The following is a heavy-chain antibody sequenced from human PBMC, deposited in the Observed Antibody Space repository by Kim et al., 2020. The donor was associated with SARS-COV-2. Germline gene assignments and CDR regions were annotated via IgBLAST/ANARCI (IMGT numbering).Heavy chain of an antibody. CDR2: ISGSGGST. Sequence: GGSLRLSCAASGFTFSSYAMSWVRQAPGKGLEWVSAISGSGGSTYYADSVKGRFTISRDNSKNTLYLQMNSLRAEDTAVYYCAKDQGPYGDYDGMDVWGQGTTVTVSS. CDR3: AKDQGPYGDYDGMDV. V-gene: IGHV3-23*01. CDR1: GFTFSSYA. J-gene: IGHJ6*02. D-gene: IGHD4-17*01.